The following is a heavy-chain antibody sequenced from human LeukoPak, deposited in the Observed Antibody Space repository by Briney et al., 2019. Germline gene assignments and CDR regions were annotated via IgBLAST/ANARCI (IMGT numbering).Heavy chain of an antibody. CDR1: GFTFSSYD. CDR3: AKDSVEQYGSGLNWFDP. V-gene: IGHV3-13*01. CDR2: IGTAGDT. D-gene: IGHD3-10*01. Sequence: PGGSLRLSCAASGFTFSSYDMHWVRQATGKGLEWVSAIGTAGDTYYPGSVKGRFTISRENAKNSLYLQMNSLRAGDTAVYYCAKDSVEQYGSGLNWFDPWGQGTLVTVSS. J-gene: IGHJ5*02.